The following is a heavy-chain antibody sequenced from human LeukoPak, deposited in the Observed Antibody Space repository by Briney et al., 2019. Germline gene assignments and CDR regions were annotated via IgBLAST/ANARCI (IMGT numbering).Heavy chain of an antibody. D-gene: IGHD3-22*01. V-gene: IGHV3-48*04. CDR1: GFTFSSYA. Sequence: GGSLRLSCAASGFTFSSYAMSWVRQAPGKGLEWVSYISSSSSTIYYADSVKGRFTISRDNAKNSLYLQMNSLRAEDTAVYYCARDYGGYYYRHLDYWGQGTLVTVSS. CDR3: ARDYGGYYYRHLDY. CDR2: ISSSSSTI. J-gene: IGHJ4*02.